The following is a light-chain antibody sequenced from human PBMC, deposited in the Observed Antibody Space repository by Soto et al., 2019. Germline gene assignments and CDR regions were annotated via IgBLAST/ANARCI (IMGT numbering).Light chain of an antibody. J-gene: IGKJ1*01. Sequence: DIQMTQSPSSLSSVGDRVTITCRASQSISSYLNWYQQKPGNAPNLLIYAASSLQSGVPSRFSGSGSGTDFTLTISSLQPEDFATYYCQQSYSTPWTFGQGTKVEIK. V-gene: IGKV1-39*01. CDR1: QSISSY. CDR2: AAS. CDR3: QQSYSTPWT.